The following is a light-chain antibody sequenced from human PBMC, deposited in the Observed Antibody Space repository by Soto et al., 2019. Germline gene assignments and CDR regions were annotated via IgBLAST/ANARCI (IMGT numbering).Light chain of an antibody. J-gene: IGLJ1*01. Sequence: QSVLTQPPSASGTPGQRVTISCSGSSSNIGTNPVNWYQQLPGTAPKLLIYTNYQRPSGVPDRFSGSKSGTSASLAISGPQSEDEADYYCAAWDDSLNGHVFGTGTKLTVL. CDR2: TNY. V-gene: IGLV1-44*01. CDR1: SSNIGTNP. CDR3: AAWDDSLNGHV.